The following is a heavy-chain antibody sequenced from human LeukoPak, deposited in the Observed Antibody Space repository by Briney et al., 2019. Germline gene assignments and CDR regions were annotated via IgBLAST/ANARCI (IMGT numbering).Heavy chain of an antibody. CDR3: ARDRYGGSTVSLYDY. CDR2: IIPIFGTA. Sequence: GASVKVSCKASGGTFSSYAISWVRQAPGQGLEWIGGIIPIFGTANYAQKFQGRVTITADESTSTAYMELSSLRSEDTAVYYCARDRYGGSTVSLYDYWGQGTLVTVSS. D-gene: IGHD3-10*01. J-gene: IGHJ4*02. CDR1: GGTFSSYA. V-gene: IGHV1-69*13.